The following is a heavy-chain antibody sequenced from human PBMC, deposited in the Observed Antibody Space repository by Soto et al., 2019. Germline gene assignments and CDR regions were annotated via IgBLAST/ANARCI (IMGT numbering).Heavy chain of an antibody. Sequence: ASVKVSCKASGYTFTSYDINWVRQATGQGLEWMGWMNPNSGNTGYAQKFQGRVTMTRNTSISTAYMELSSLRSEDTAVYYCARESIADYYYYYGMDVWGQGTTVTVSS. CDR1: GYTFTSYD. V-gene: IGHV1-8*01. J-gene: IGHJ6*02. CDR2: MNPNSGNT. D-gene: IGHD6-6*01. CDR3: ARESIADYYYYYGMDV.